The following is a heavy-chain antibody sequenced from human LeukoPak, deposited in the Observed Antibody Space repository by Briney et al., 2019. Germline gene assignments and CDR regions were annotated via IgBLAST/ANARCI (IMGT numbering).Heavy chain of an antibody. CDR1: GFTFSSYW. Sequence: GGSLRLSCAASGFTFSSYWMHWVRQAPGKGLEWVSRIHNDGSSRRYADSVKGRFTISRDKAKNTLYLQMNSLRAEDTAVYYCARSPRGGGADATFFDYWGQGTLVTVSS. CDR2: IHNDGSSR. CDR3: ARSPRGGGADATFFDY. V-gene: IGHV3-74*01. D-gene: IGHD3-16*01. J-gene: IGHJ4*02.